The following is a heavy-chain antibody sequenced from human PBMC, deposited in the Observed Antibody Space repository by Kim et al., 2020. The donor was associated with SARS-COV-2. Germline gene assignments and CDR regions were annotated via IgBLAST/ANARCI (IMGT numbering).Heavy chain of an antibody. CDR2: ISYDGSNK. Sequence: GGSLRLSCAASGFTFSSYGMHWVRQAPGKGLEWVAVISYDGSNKYYADSVKGRFTISRDNSKNTLYLQMNSLRAEDTAVYYCAKGGRQQHNARGGTRGYYYCYGMDVWGQGTTVTVSS. V-gene: IGHV3-30*18. J-gene: IGHJ6*02. CDR1: GFTFSSYG. D-gene: IGHD6-13*01. CDR3: AKGGRQQHNARGGTRGYYYCYGMDV.